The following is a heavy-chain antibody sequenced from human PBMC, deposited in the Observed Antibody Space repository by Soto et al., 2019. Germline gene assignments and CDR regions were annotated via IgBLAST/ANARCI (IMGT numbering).Heavy chain of an antibody. D-gene: IGHD2-21*02. CDR3: AREDDGGDRDYYGLDV. CDR2: IYYSGSI. J-gene: IGHJ6*02. V-gene: IGHV4-30-4*08. Sequence: QVHLQQSGPGLVRPSQTLSLTCTVSGGSISSDIYHWTWIRQSPGKGLEWIGYIYYSGSIFYNPSFKSRVTISVDTSKIQFSLQLSSVTAADTAVYFCAREDDGGDRDYYGLDVWGQGTTVTVSS. CDR1: GGSISSDIYH.